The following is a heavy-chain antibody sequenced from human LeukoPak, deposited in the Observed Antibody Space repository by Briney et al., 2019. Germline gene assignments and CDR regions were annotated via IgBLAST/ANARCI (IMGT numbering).Heavy chain of an antibody. CDR2: IKQDGSEK. V-gene: IGHV3-7*01. CDR1: GFTFSSYW. Sequence: GRSLRLSCATSGFTFSSYWMSWVRQAPGKGLEWVANIKQDGSEKYYVDSVKGRLSISRDNAKNSLYLQMNSLRAEDTAVYYCARGSGSYGSYFDYWGQGTPVTVSS. D-gene: IGHD5-18*01. CDR3: ARGSGSYGSYFDY. J-gene: IGHJ4*02.